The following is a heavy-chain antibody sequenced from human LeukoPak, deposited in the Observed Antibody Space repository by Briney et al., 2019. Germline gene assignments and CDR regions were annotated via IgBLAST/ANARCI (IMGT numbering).Heavy chain of an antibody. CDR1: GYSFTSYW. CDR3: AREAVEPNWFDP. CDR2: IDPSDSYT. V-gene: IGHV5-10-1*01. Sequence: GESLRISCKGSGYSFTSYWISWVRQMPGKGLEWMGRIDPSDSYTNYSPSFQGHVTISADKSISTAYLQWSSPKASDTAMYYCAREAVEPNWFDPWGQGTLVTVS. J-gene: IGHJ5*02.